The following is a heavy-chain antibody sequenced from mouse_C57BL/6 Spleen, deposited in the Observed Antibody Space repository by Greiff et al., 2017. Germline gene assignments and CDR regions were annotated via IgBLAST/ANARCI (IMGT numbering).Heavy chain of an antibody. CDR2: INPNNGGT. CDR3: ARLERVFAY. Sequence: EVQLQQSGPELVKPGASVKIPCEASGYTFTDYNMDWVKQSHGKSLEWIGDINPNNGGTIYNQKFKGKATLTVDKSSSTAYMELRSLTSEDTAVYYCARLERVFAYWGQGTLVTVSA. CDR1: GYTFTDYN. V-gene: IGHV1-18*01. J-gene: IGHJ3*01.